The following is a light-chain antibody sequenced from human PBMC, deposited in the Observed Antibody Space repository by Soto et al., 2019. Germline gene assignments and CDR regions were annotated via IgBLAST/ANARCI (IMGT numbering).Light chain of an antibody. CDR1: QSISSW. CDR2: KAS. Sequence: EIQMTQSPSTLSASVGDRVTITCRASQSISSWLAWYQQKPGKAPKLLIYKASSLESGVPSRFSGSGSGTEFTLTISSLQPDDFATYYCQQYNSYLVTFGPGTKVDIK. J-gene: IGKJ3*01. CDR3: QQYNSYLVT. V-gene: IGKV1-5*03.